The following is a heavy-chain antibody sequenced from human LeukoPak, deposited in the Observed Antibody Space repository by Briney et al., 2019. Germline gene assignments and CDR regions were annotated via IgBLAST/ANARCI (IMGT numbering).Heavy chain of an antibody. CDR2: ISSSSSTI. Sequence: GGSLRLSCAASGFTFSSYSMNWVRQAPGKGLEWVSYISSSSSTIYYADSVKGRFTISRDNAKNSLYLQMNSLRAEDTAVYYCARDTESSLGAPPGVGYFDYWGQGTLVTVSS. CDR1: GFTFSSYS. J-gene: IGHJ4*02. V-gene: IGHV3-48*04. CDR3: ARDTESSLGAPPGVGYFDY. D-gene: IGHD1-26*01.